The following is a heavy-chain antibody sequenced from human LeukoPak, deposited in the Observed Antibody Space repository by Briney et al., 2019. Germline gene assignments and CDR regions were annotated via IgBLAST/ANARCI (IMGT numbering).Heavy chain of an antibody. CDR2: IYYSGST. J-gene: IGHJ4*02. CDR1: GGSISSYY. Sequence: SETLSLTCTVSGGSISSYYWSWIRQPPGKGLEWIGYIYYSGSTTYNPSLKSRVTISVDTSKNQFSVKLSSVTAADTAVYYCARGPFFDYWGQGTLVTVSS. V-gene: IGHV4-59*01. CDR3: ARGPFFDY.